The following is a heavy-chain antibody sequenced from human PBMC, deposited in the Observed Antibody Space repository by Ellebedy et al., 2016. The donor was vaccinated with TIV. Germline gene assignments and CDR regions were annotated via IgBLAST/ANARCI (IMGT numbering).Heavy chain of an antibody. CDR3: AREYHSSSRYGLDY. CDR2: ISSSGSTI. D-gene: IGHD6-13*01. J-gene: IGHJ4*02. V-gene: IGHV3-48*04. Sequence: PGGSLRLSCAASGFTFSTYSMNWVRQAPGKGLEWVSHISSSGSTIYYADSVKGRFTISRDNAKNSLYLQMNSLRAEDTAVYYCAREYHSSSRYGLDYWGQGALVTVSS. CDR1: GFTFSTYS.